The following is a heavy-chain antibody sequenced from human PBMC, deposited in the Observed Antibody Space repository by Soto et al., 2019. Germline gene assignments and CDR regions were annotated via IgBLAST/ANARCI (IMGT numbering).Heavy chain of an antibody. D-gene: IGHD3-16*01. J-gene: IGHJ6*03. CDR1: GYTLTSYG. CDR2: ISAYNGKT. Sequence: QVQLVQSGAEVKKPGASVRVSCKASGYTLTSYGITWVRQAPGQGLEWMGWISAYNGKTDYAQKFQGRVTMTTDTATSTAYRELRSLRPDDTAVYYCARYDYIYYMDVWGKGTTVTVSS. CDR3: ARYDYIYYMDV. V-gene: IGHV1-18*01.